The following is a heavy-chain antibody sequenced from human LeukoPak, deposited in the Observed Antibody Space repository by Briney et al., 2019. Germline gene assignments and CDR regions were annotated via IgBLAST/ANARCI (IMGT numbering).Heavy chain of an antibody. D-gene: IGHD4-17*01. CDR1: GFTFSSYS. CDR2: ITSSSSYI. Sequence: PGGSLRLSCAASGFTFSSYSMNWVRQAPGKGLEWVSSITSSSSYIYYADSVKGRFTISRDNAKNSLYLQMNSLRVEDTAVYYCARVTYGAQAFDIWGQGTMVTVSS. CDR3: ARVTYGAQAFDI. V-gene: IGHV3-21*01. J-gene: IGHJ3*02.